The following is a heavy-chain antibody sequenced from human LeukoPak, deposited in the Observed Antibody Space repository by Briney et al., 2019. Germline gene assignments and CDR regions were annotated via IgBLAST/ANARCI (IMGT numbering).Heavy chain of an antibody. CDR2: TNPSSRNR. Sequence: ASVKVSCKASGYTFTDYEINWVRQARGQGLEWMGWTNPSSRNRAYAPKFEGRVTMTTDTSTSTAYMELRSLTSEDTAVYYCARNPSRSDTYFDLGGQGTLVTVPS. J-gene: IGHJ4*02. CDR1: GYTFTDYE. V-gene: IGHV1-8*01. CDR3: ARNPSRSDTYFDL. D-gene: IGHD5-18*01.